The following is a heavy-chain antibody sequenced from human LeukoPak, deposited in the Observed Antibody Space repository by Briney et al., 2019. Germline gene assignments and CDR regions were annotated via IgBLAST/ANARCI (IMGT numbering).Heavy chain of an antibody. V-gene: IGHV3-23*01. J-gene: IGHJ4*02. CDR3: ARGIVGATPL. CDR2: ISGSGDNT. Sequence: GGSLRLSCAASGFTFSSYAMSWVRQAPGKGLEWVSAISGSGDNTYYADSVKGRFTISRDNSKNTLYLQMGSLRAEDMAVYYCARGIVGATPLWGQGTLVTVSS. CDR1: GFTFSSYA. D-gene: IGHD1-26*01.